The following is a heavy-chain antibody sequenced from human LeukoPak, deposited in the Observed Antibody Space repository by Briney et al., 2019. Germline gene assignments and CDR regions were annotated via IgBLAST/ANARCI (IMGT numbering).Heavy chain of an antibody. CDR1: GGTFSSYA. Sequence: SVKVSCKASGGTFSSYAISWVRQAPGQGLEWMGGIIPIFGTANYAQKFQGRVTITADESTSTAYMELSSLRSEDTAVYYCARENGYYGSGSFPFDYWGQGTLVTVSS. D-gene: IGHD3-10*01. CDR2: IIPIFGTA. V-gene: IGHV1-69*13. CDR3: ARENGYYGSGSFPFDY. J-gene: IGHJ4*02.